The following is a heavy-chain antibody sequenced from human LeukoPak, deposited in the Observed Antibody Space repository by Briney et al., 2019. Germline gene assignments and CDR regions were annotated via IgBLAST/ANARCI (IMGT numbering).Heavy chain of an antibody. D-gene: IGHD2-21*02. CDR3: ARDLPYCGGDCYTFDH. V-gene: IGHV3-74*01. Sequence: GGSLRLSCAASGFIFSSYWIHCVRQTPGKALVYVSRIKSDGSYTRYADSVKGRFTISRDNAKNTLDLQMNSLRAEDSGVYYCARDLPYCGGDCYTFDHWGQGTLVTVSS. CDR2: IKSDGSYT. J-gene: IGHJ4*02. CDR1: GFIFSSYW.